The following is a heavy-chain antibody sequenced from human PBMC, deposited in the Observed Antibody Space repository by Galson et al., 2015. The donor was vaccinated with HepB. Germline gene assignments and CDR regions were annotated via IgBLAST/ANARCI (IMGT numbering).Heavy chain of an antibody. CDR3: VRDRGSGFGGNDVPSFDY. V-gene: IGHV3-48*01. CDR1: GFRLTDYA. J-gene: IGHJ4*02. Sequence: SLRLSCAASGFRLTDYAMNWVRRAPGKGLEWAASISSDSTTIHYADSVKGRFTISRDNAKNSVFLQMNSLRGEDTAVYYCVRDRGSGFGGNDVPSFDYWGRGSLVTVSP. D-gene: IGHD5-12*01. CDR2: ISSDSTTI.